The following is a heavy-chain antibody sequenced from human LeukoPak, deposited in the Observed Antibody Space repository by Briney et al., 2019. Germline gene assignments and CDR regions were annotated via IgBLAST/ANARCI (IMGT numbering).Heavy chain of an antibody. CDR1: GFTFSSYE. CDR2: ISSSSSYT. J-gene: IGHJ4*02. CDR3: ATGGRYYLDN. Sequence: LGGSLRLSCAASGFTFSSYEMSWIRQAPGKGLEWVSYISSSSSYTNYADSVKGRFTISRDNAKNSLYLQMNSLRAEDTAVYYCATGGRYYLDNWGQGTLVIVSS. V-gene: IGHV3-11*05.